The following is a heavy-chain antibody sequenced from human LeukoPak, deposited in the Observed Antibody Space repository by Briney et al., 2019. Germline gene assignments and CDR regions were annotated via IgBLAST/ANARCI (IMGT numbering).Heavy chain of an antibody. Sequence: PGGSLRLSCAASGFTFSSYGMHWVRQAPGKGLEWVAVIWYDGSNKYYADSVKGRFTISRDNSKNTLYLQMNSLRAEDTAVYYCARDREGNYDSSGYYVPGYFDYWGQGTLVTVSS. D-gene: IGHD3-22*01. CDR2: IWYDGSNK. J-gene: IGHJ4*02. CDR3: ARDREGNYDSSGYYVPGYFDY. CDR1: GFTFSSYG. V-gene: IGHV3-33*01.